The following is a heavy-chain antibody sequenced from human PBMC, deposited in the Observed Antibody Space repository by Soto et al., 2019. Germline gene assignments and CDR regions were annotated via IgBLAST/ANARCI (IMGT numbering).Heavy chain of an antibody. CDR3: ARDSVEVDATNPEAFYI. V-gene: IGHV1-2*04. Sequence: APVKVSCKASGYTFTGHYMHRVRQAPGQGLEWMGWINPNSGGTNYAQKFQGWVTMTRDTSISTAYMELSRLRSDDTAVYYCARDSVEVDATNPEAFYIWSQGTIVTGSS. CDR1: GYTFTGHY. CDR2: INPNSGGT. D-gene: IGHD2-2*01. J-gene: IGHJ3*02.